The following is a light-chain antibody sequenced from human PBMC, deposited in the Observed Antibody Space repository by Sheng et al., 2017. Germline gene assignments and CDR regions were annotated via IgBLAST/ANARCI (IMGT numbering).Light chain of an antibody. CDR1: SSDVGGYNY. CDR2: DVT. V-gene: IGLV2-14*01. J-gene: IGLJ3*02. Sequence: QPASVSGSPGQSITISCTGTSSDVGGYNYVSWYQQYPGEAPKLIIYDVTKRPSGVSNRFSGSKSGNTASLTISGLQADYEGEYYCSSYTTSFALAWVFGGGTKLTVL. CDR3: SSYTTSFALAWV.